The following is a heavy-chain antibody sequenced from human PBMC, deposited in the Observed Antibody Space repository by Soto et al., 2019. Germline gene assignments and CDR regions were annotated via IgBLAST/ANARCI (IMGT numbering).Heavy chain of an antibody. Sequence: GGSLRLSCAASGFTFSSYGMHWVRQAPGKGLEWVAVIWYDGSNKYYADSVKGQFTISRDNSKNTLYLQMNSLRAEDTAVYYCARDPSSWLYFDYWGQGTLVTVSS. J-gene: IGHJ4*02. D-gene: IGHD2-2*01. CDR2: IWYDGSNK. V-gene: IGHV3-33*01. CDR1: GFTFSSYG. CDR3: ARDPSSWLYFDY.